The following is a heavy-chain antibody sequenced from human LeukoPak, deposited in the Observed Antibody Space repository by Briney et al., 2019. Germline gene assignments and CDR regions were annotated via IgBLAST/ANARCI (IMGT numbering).Heavy chain of an antibody. CDR1: GYTFTGYY. V-gene: IGHV1-2*02. CDR3: AREARVPYYYDSSGYSDY. Sequence: ASVKVSCKASGYTFTGYYMHWVRQAPGQGLERMGWINPNSGGTNYAQKFQGRVTMTRDTSISTAYMELSRLRSDDTAVYYCAREARVPYYYDSSGYSDYWGQGTLVTVSS. J-gene: IGHJ4*02. CDR2: INPNSGGT. D-gene: IGHD3-22*01.